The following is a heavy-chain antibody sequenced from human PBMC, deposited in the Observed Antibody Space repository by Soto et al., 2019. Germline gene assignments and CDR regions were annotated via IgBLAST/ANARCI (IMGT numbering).Heavy chain of an antibody. D-gene: IGHD1-26*01. CDR1: GYTFTSYG. CDR2: ISAYNGNT. Sequence: QVQLEQSGAEVKKPEASVTVSCKASGYTFTSYGISWVRQAPGHGLEWMGWISAYNGNTYYAQKLQGRVTMTTIPSASIAYMELRSLRSDDTDGYYGAREHPYSGSSNAMDVCGQGTTVTVSS. CDR3: AREHPYSGSSNAMDV. V-gene: IGHV1-18*04. J-gene: IGHJ6*02.